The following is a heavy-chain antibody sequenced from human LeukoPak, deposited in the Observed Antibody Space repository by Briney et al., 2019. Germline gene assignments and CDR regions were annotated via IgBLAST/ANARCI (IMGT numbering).Heavy chain of an antibody. CDR2: ISGYNGNA. CDR3: ARGGVDTAMVDY. D-gene: IGHD5-18*01. J-gene: IGHJ4*02. V-gene: IGHV1-18*01. Sequence: ASVKVSCKASGYSFTSYGISWVRQAPGQGLEWMGWISGYNGNANYAQKFQGRVTMTTETSTSTAYMELRSLRSDDTAVYYCARGGVDTAMVDYWGQGTLVTVSS. CDR1: GYSFTSYG.